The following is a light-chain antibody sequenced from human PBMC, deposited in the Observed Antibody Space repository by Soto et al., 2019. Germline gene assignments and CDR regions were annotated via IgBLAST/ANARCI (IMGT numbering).Light chain of an antibody. CDR2: QVS. J-gene: IGLJ1*01. CDR3: LSYTASSTFV. Sequence: QSVLTQPPSVSAAPGQRVTISCSGSSSNIGGNSVSWYQHHPGKAPKLIVFQVSFRPSAVSDRFSGSKSDNTASLTISGLQTEDEADYYCLSYTASSTFVFGTGTKVTVL. V-gene: IGLV2-14*01. CDR1: SSNIGGNS.